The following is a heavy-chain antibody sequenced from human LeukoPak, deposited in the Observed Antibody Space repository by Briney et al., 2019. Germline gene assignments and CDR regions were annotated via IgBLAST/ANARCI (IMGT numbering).Heavy chain of an antibody. CDR2: IYYDGTT. CDR3: ARGGASSKFFDA. CDR1: GVSISNYY. J-gene: IGHJ4*02. D-gene: IGHD6-6*01. Sequence: SETLSLTCSVSGVSISNYYWSWIRQPPGKGLEWIAFIYYDGTTNYNPSLTSRATISVDTSKNQYSLNLISVTPADTAVYYCARGGASSKFFDAWGQGILVTVSS. V-gene: IGHV4-59*01.